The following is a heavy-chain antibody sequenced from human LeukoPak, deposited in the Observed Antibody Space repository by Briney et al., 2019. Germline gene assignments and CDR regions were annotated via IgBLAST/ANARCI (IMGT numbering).Heavy chain of an antibody. V-gene: IGHV6-1*01. CDR1: GDSVSSNSAA. D-gene: IGHD6-19*01. CDR3: ARLGPVAGKGGFDY. Sequence: SQTLSLTCAISGDSVSSNSAAWNWIRQSPSRGLEWLGRTYYRSKWYNDYAVSVKSRTTINPDTSKNQFSLQLNSVTPEDTAVYYCARLGPVAGKGGFDYWGQGTLVTVSS. J-gene: IGHJ4*02. CDR2: TYYRSKWYN.